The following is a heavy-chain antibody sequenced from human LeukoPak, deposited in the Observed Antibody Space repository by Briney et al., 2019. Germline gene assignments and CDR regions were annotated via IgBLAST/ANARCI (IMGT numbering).Heavy chain of an antibody. CDR2: IYWDDDK. V-gene: IGHV2-5*02. J-gene: IGHJ5*02. CDR3: AHTTTYSSSVGPNWFDP. D-gene: IGHD6-13*01. Sequence: ESGPTLVNPTQTLTLTCTFSGFSLSTSGVGVGWIRQPPGKALEWLALIYWDDDKRYSPSLKSRLTITKDTPKNQVVLTMTNMDPVDTATYYCAHTTTYSSSVGPNWFDPWGQGTLVTVSS. CDR1: GFSLSTSGVG.